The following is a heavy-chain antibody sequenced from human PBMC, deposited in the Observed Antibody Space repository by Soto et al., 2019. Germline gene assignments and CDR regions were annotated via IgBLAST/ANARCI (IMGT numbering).Heavy chain of an antibody. V-gene: IGHV3-11*01. CDR1: GFTFSDYY. Sequence: QVQLVESGGGLVKPGGSLRLSCAASGFTFSDYYMSWIRQDPGKGLEWVSYISSSGSTIYYADSVNGRFTISRDNAKNSLYLQMNSLRAEDTAVYYCARDKMSSGWDRNDAFDIWGQGTMVTVSS. CDR2: ISSSGSTI. CDR3: ARDKMSSGWDRNDAFDI. J-gene: IGHJ3*02. D-gene: IGHD6-19*01.